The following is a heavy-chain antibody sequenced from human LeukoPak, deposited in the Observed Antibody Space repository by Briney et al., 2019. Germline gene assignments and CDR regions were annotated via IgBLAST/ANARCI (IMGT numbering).Heavy chain of an antibody. CDR3: ARRRWGYGSGSYDY. V-gene: IGHV4-34*01. D-gene: IGHD3-10*01. Sequence: SETLSLTCAVYGGSFSGYYWSWIRQPPGKGLEWIGEINHSGSTNYNPSLKSRVTISVDTSKNQFSLKLMSLTAADAAVYYCARRRWGYGSGSYDYWGQGTLVTVSS. CDR1: GGSFSGYY. CDR2: INHSGST. J-gene: IGHJ4*02.